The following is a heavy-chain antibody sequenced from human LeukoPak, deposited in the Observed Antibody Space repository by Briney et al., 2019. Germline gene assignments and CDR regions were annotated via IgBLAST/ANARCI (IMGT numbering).Heavy chain of an antibody. J-gene: IGHJ4*02. V-gene: IGHV1-18*01. Sequence: GSSVKVSCKASGYSFVGYGITWVRQAPGQGLEWMGWFNPENGNTNYAQKVQGRVTMTADTSTSTSYMELRSLRSDDTAVYYCAREHSSSWDRFDYWAREPWSPSPQ. CDR3: AREHSSSWDRFDY. D-gene: IGHD6-13*01. CDR2: FNPENGNT. CDR1: GYSFVGYG.